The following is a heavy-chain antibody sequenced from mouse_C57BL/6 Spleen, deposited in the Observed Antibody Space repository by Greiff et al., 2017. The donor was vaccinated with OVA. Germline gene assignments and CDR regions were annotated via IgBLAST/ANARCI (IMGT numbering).Heavy chain of an antibody. CDR1: GYTFTSYW. V-gene: IGHV1-72*01. CDR2: IDPNSGGT. J-gene: IGHJ4*01. Sequence: QVQLQQPGAELVKPGASVKLSCKASGYTFTSYWMHWVKRRPGRGLEWIGRIDPNSGGTKYNEKFKSKATLTVDKPSSTAYMQLSSLTSEDSAVYYCARSYYYGSSYANYYAMDYWGQGTSVTVSS. D-gene: IGHD1-1*01. CDR3: ARSYYYGSSYANYYAMDY.